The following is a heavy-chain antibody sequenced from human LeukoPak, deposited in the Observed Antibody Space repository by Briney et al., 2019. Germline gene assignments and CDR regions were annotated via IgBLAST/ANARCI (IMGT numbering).Heavy chain of an antibody. Sequence: GGSLRLSCAASGFTFSSTAMSWVRQAPGKGLEWVSSINAGGGATYYADSVKGRFTISRDNSKNTLHLQLNSLRAEDTALYYCAKSCGGTCYYGMDVWGQGATVTVSS. J-gene: IGHJ6*02. CDR1: GFTFSSTA. V-gene: IGHV3-23*01. CDR2: INAGGGAT. CDR3: AKSCGGTCYYGMDV. D-gene: IGHD2-15*01.